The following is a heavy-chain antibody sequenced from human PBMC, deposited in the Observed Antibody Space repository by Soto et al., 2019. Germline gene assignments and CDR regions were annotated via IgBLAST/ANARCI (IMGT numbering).Heavy chain of an antibody. D-gene: IGHD3-9*01. Sequence: ELQLVQSGAEVKKPGESLKISCKGSGYNFANYWIGWVRQMPGNGLEWMGIIYPGNSDTRYSPSFQGQVTISADTSISTAYLEWSSLKASDTAIYYCARHVYYDVLKKNYWGQGTLVTVSS. CDR1: GYNFANYW. J-gene: IGHJ4*02. CDR2: IYPGNSDT. CDR3: ARHVYYDVLKKNY. V-gene: IGHV5-51*01.